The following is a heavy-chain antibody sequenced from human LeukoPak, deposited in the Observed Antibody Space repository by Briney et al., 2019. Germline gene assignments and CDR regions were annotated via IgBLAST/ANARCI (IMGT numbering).Heavy chain of an antibody. CDR3: ARRGYSSSSLRY. V-gene: IGHV4-38-2*02. CDR2: INHSGST. Sequence: SETLSLTCTVSGYSISSGYYWSWIRQPPGKGLEWIGEINHSGSTNYNPSLKSRVTISVDTSKNQFSLKLSSVTAADTAVYYCARRGYSSSSLRYWGQGTLVTVSS. J-gene: IGHJ4*02. D-gene: IGHD6-6*01. CDR1: GYSISSGYY.